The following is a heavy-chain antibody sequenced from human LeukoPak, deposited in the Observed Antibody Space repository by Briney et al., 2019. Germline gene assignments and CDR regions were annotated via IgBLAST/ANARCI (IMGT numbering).Heavy chain of an antibody. CDR3: ARRDFDSSGYLSFYFDY. CDR1: GYSIRSGYH. CDR2: IYQSGST. J-gene: IGHJ4*02. V-gene: IGHV4-38-2*01. D-gene: IGHD3-22*01. Sequence: TSETLSLTCAVSGYSIRSGYHWRWIRQPPGKWLEWIGSIYQSGSTYYNPSLKSRVTISVDTSKNQFSLNLSSVTAAGSAVYYCARRDFDSSGYLSFYFDYWGQGTLVTVSS.